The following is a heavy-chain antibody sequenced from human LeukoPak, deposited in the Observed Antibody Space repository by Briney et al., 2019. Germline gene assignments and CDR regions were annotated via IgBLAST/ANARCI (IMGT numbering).Heavy chain of an antibody. CDR1: GYTFTSYG. V-gene: IGHV1-18*01. J-gene: IGHJ5*02. Sequence: ASVKVSCKASGYTFTSYGISWVRQAPGQGLEWMGWISAYNGNTNYAQKLQGRVTMTTDTSTSTAYMELRSLRSDDTAVYYCARDWTSHLLWFGELCFDPWGQGTLVTVSS. D-gene: IGHD3-10*01. CDR2: ISAYNGNT. CDR3: ARDWTSHLLWFGELCFDP.